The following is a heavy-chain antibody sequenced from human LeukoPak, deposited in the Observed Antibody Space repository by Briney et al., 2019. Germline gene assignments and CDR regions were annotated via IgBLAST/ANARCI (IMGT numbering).Heavy chain of an antibody. V-gene: IGHV3-21*01. CDR3: ARLRRTSDSSGYYYYYDY. Sequence: GGSLRLSCAASGLGFSSFSFNWIRQAPGKGLEWVSSITPTTSYIYYADSVRGRFTISRENAKNSLYLQMNSLRAEDTAVYYCARLRRTSDSSGYYYYYDYWGQGALVTVSS. CDR1: GLGFSSFS. J-gene: IGHJ4*02. CDR2: ITPTTSYI. D-gene: IGHD3-22*01.